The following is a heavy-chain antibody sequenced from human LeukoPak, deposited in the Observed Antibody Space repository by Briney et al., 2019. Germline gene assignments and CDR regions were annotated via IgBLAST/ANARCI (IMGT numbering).Heavy chain of an antibody. V-gene: IGHV3-30*02. Sequence: GRSLRLSCAASGFPFSGYGMHWVRQAPGKGLEWVAFIRYDGSNKYYADSVKGRFTISRDNSKNTLYLQMNSLRAEDTAVYYCAGNIAVAGTSTGIDYWGQGTLVTVSS. J-gene: IGHJ4*02. CDR3: AGNIAVAGTSTGIDY. D-gene: IGHD6-19*01. CDR1: GFPFSGYG. CDR2: IRYDGSNK.